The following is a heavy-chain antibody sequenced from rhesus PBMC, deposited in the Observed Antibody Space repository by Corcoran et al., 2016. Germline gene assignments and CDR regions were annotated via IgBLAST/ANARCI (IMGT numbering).Heavy chain of an antibody. D-gene: IGHD1-44*02. Sequence: QLQLQESGPGLVKPSETLSVTCAVSGGSISSSYWSWIRQAPGKGLEWIGYIYGSGSYTNYNPSLKSRVTLSVDTSKNQLSLKLSSVTTADTAVYYCARGPYNSGSYNDAFDFWGQGLRVTVSS. CDR2: IYGSGSYT. J-gene: IGHJ3*01. CDR3: ARGPYNSGSYNDAFDF. CDR1: GGSISSSY. V-gene: IGHV4-169*01.